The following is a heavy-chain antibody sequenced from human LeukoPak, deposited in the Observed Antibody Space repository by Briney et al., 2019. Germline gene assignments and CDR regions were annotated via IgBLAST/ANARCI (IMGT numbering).Heavy chain of an antibody. CDR3: ARDPTPRSKLRYFDWLPDVNWFDP. CDR1: GGSMSSYY. Sequence: SETLSLTCTVSGGSMSSYYWSWIRQPPGKGLEGIGYIYYSGGTNYKPSLKSRVTISVDTSKNQFSLKLSSVTAADTAVYYCARDPTPRSKLRYFDWLPDVNWFDPWGQGTLVTVSS. V-gene: IGHV4-59*01. CDR2: IYYSGGT. D-gene: IGHD3-9*01. J-gene: IGHJ5*02.